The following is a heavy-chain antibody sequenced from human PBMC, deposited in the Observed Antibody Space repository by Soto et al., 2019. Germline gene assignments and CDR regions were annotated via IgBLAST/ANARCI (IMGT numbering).Heavy chain of an antibody. CDR1: GGSISSGEYY. CDR2: IYYRGST. D-gene: IGHD3-9*01. V-gene: IGHV4-30-4*01. CDR3: ARGPTYYDILTGLFFDY. J-gene: IGHJ4*02. Sequence: QVQLQESGPGLVKPSQTLSLTCTVSGGSISSGEYYWSWIRQPPGKGLEWIGYIYYRGSTYYNSSLKSRVTISVDTSKSQFSLKLSSVTAADTAVYYCARGPTYYDILTGLFFDYWGQGSLVTVSS.